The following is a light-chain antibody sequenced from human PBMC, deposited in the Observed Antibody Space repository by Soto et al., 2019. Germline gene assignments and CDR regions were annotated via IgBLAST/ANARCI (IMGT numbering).Light chain of an antibody. Sequence: DIQLTQSPSFLSASVGDRVTITCRASQGISSYLAWYQQIPGKAPKLLIYAASTLQSGVPSRFSGSGSGTEFTLTISSLQPEDFATYYCQQLNSYPPWTFGQGTKVEIK. J-gene: IGKJ1*01. CDR2: AAS. CDR3: QQLNSYPPWT. V-gene: IGKV1-9*01. CDR1: QGISSY.